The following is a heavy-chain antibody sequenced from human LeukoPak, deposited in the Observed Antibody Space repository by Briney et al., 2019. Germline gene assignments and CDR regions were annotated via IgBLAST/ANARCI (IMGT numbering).Heavy chain of an antibody. J-gene: IGHJ4*02. Sequence: SETLSLTCTVSGGSISSSDYYWGWIRQPPGKGLEWIGSIYYSGSTYYNPSLRSRVTISVDTSKNQFSLKLSSVTAADTAVYYCATRSYYYDSSGYEWGQGTLVTVSS. CDR2: IYYSGST. CDR3: ATRSYYYDSSGYE. D-gene: IGHD3-22*01. CDR1: GGSISSSDYY. V-gene: IGHV4-39*01.